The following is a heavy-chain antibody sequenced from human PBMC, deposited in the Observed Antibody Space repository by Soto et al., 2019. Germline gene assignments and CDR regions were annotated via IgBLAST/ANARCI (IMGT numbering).Heavy chain of an antibody. CDR1: GDSVSANNAA. J-gene: IGHJ6*02. V-gene: IGHV6-1*01. D-gene: IGHD6-6*01. Sequence: PSPTLSLTCAISGDSVSANNAAWNWIRPSPSRGLEWLGRTYYRSKWNYDYAESVKSRLTITPDTSKNQFSLQLNTVTPEDEAVYSCLRQPLANLALFGMDVWAQAITVTFSS. CDR3: LRQPLANLALFGMDV. CDR2: TYYRSKWNY.